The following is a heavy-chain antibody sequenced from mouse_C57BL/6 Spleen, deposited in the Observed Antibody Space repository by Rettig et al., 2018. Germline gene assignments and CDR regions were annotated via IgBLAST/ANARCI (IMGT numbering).Heavy chain of an antibody. J-gene: IGHJ1*03. CDR1: GYSITSGYD. D-gene: IGHD4-1*01. Sequence: DVQLQESGPGMVKPSQSLSLTCTVTGYSITSGYDWHWIRHFPGNKLEWMGYISYSGSTNYNPSLKSRISITHDTSKNHFFLKLNSVTTEDTATYYCARVTGTRYFDVWGTGTTVTVSP. V-gene: IGHV3-1*01. CDR3: ARVTGTRYFDV. CDR2: ISYSGST.